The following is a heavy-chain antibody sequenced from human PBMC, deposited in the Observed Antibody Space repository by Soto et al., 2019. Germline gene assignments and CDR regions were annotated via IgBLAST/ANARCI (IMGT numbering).Heavy chain of an antibody. D-gene: IGHD3-3*01. CDR3: ARDRHDFWRGTYYYYMDV. V-gene: IGHV4-4*02. J-gene: IGHJ6*03. CDR2: IYHSGST. Sequence: SETLSLTCAVSSGSISSSNWWSWVRQPPGKGLEWIGEIYHSGSTNYNPSLKSRVTISVDKSKNQFSLKLSSVTAADTAVYYCARDRHDFWRGTYYYYMDVWGKGTTVTVSS. CDR1: SGSISSSNW.